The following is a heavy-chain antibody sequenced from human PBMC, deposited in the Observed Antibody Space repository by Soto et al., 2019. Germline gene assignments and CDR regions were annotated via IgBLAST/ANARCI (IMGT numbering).Heavy chain of an antibody. J-gene: IGHJ1*01. CDR1: GGSISSGGYS. Sequence: SETLSLTCAVSGGSISSGGYSWSWIRQPPGKGLEWIGYIYHSGSTYYNPSLKSRVTISVDRSKNQFSLKLSSVTAADTAVYYCARDDYGYLQHWGQGTLVTVSS. D-gene: IGHD4-17*01. V-gene: IGHV4-30-2*01. CDR3: ARDDYGYLQH. CDR2: IYHSGST.